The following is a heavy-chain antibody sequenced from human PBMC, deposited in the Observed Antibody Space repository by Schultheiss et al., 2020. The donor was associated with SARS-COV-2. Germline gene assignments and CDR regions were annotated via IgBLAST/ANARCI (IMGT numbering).Heavy chain of an antibody. CDR2: IKSKTDGGTT. D-gene: IGHD2-15*01. Sequence: GESLKISCAASGFTFSTYCMTWVRQAPGKGLEWVGRIKSKTDGGTTDYAAPVKGRFTISRDDSKNTLYLQMNSLKTEDTAVYYCTTDPNDIVVVVAATQSPIDYWGQGTLVTVSS. CDR1: GFTFSTYC. J-gene: IGHJ4*02. CDR3: TTDPNDIVVVVAATQSPIDY. V-gene: IGHV3-15*01.